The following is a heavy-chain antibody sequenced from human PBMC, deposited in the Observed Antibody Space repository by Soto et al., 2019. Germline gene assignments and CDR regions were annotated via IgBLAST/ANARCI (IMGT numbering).Heavy chain of an antibody. V-gene: IGHV3-30*18. J-gene: IGHJ4*02. D-gene: IGHD6-19*01. Sequence: GGSLRLSCAASGFTFSSYGMHWVRQAPGKGLEWVAVISYDGSNKYYADSVKGRFTISRDNSKNTLYLQMNSLRAEDTAVYYCAKPDPHSSGWLDYWGQGTLVTVSS. CDR3: AKPDPHSSGWLDY. CDR2: ISYDGSNK. CDR1: GFTFSSYG.